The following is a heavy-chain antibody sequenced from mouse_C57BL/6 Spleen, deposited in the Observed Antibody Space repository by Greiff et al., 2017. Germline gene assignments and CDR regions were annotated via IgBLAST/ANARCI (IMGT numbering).Heavy chain of an antibody. D-gene: IGHD2-1*01. Sequence: QVQLKQSGAELARPGASVKMSCKASGYTFTSYTMHWVKQRPGQGLEWIGYINPSSGYTKYNQKFKDKATLTADKSSSTAYMQLSSLTSEDSAVYYCAKPHYGNYEGYAMDYWGQGTSVTVSS. CDR3: AKPHYGNYEGYAMDY. CDR2: INPSSGYT. J-gene: IGHJ4*01. V-gene: IGHV1-4*01. CDR1: GYTFTSYT.